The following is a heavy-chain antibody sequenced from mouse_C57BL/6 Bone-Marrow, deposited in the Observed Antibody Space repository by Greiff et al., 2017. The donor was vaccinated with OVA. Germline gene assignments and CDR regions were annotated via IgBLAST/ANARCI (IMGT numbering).Heavy chain of an antibody. D-gene: IGHD2-4*01. CDR2: IDPENGDT. Sequence: VQLQQSGAELVRPGASVKLSCTASGFNIQDDYMHWVKQRPEQGLEWIGWIDPENGDTEYASKFQGKATITADTSSNTAYLQLSCLTSEDTAVYYCTTEGDYAWFAYWGQGTLVTVSA. CDR3: TTEGDYAWFAY. CDR1: GFNIQDDY. J-gene: IGHJ3*01. V-gene: IGHV14-4*01.